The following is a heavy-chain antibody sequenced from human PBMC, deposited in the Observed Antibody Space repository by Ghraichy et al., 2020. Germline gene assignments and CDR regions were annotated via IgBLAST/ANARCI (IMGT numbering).Heavy chain of an antibody. Sequence: GESLNISCAASGFTSGSNWMTWVRQAPGKGLEWVGNIKQDGSEKYYVGSVKGRFSISRDNAKNSLYLQMNSLRDEDTAVYYCARAVHRVGPYLDYWGQGTVVTVSS. CDR1: GFTSGSNW. D-gene: IGHD1-26*01. J-gene: IGHJ4*02. CDR3: ARAVHRVGPYLDY. V-gene: IGHV3-7*01. CDR2: IKQDGSEK.